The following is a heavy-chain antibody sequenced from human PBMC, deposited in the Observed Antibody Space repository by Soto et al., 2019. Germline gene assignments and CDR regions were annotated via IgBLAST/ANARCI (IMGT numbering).Heavy chain of an antibody. D-gene: IGHD3-22*01. V-gene: IGHV1-2*04. CDR3: GRDKLGYYDSSGYSPGAFYI. CDR1: GYTFTGYY. Sequence: ASVKVSCKASGYTFTGYYMHWVRQAPGQGLEWMGWINPNSGGTNYAQKFQGWVTMTRDTSISTAYMELSRLRSDDTAVYYCGRDKLGYYDSSGYSPGAFYIWGQGTMVT. J-gene: IGHJ3*02. CDR2: INPNSGGT.